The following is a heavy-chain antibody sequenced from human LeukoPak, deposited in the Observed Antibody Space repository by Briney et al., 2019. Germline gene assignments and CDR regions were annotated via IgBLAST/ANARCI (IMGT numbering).Heavy chain of an antibody. CDR1: GFMFSSNW. V-gene: IGHV3-7*03. D-gene: IGHD5-24*01. CDR2: IKEDGTET. Sequence: GGPLRLSCAASGFMFSSNWVSWVRLAPGKGLEWVANIKEDGTETYYVDSVKGRFTISRDNAKNSLYLQMNSLRVEDTAVYYCAKEGRSLQTYWGQGTLVTVSS. J-gene: IGHJ4*02. CDR3: AKEGRSLQTY.